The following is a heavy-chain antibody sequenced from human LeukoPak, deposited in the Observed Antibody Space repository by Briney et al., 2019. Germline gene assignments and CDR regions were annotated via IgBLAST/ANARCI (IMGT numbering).Heavy chain of an antibody. D-gene: IGHD4-17*01. CDR3: AREDVRLYFDY. CDR2: IIPIFGTA. J-gene: IGHJ4*02. CDR1: GVTFSNYI. V-gene: IGHV1-69*13. Sequence: SVKVSCKASGVTFSNYIINWVRQAPGQGLEWMGGIIPIFGTANYAQKFQGRVTITADESTSTAYMELSSLRSEDTAVYYCAREDVRLYFDYWGQGTLVTVSS.